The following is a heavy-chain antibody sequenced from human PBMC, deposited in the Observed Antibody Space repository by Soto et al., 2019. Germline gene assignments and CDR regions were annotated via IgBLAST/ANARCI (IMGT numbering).Heavy chain of an antibody. V-gene: IGHV1-69*02. CDR1: GGTFSSYT. CDR2: IIPMLGVT. Sequence: QVQLVQSGAEVQKPGSSGKVPCKAFGGTFSSYTFDWVRQAPGQGLEWMGRIIPMLGVTHYAQKFQGRVTITADKSASTAYMELSSLTSEDTAVYYCARGTVTIFGVVTPPDYWGQGTLVTVSS. CDR3: ARGTVTIFGVVTPPDY. D-gene: IGHD3-3*01. J-gene: IGHJ4*02.